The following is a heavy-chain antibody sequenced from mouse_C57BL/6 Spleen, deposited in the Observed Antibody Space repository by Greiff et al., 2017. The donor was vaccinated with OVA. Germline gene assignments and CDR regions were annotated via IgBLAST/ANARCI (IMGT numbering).Heavy chain of an antibody. CDR2: IDPSDSYT. Sequence: QVQLQQPGAELVRPGPSVKLSCKASGYTFTSYWMHWVKQRPGQGLEWIGVIDPSDSYTNYNQKFKGKATLTVDTSSSTAYMQLSSLTSEDSAVYYCARGEDWYFDVWGTGTTVTVSS. CDR3: ARGEDWYFDV. CDR1: GYTFTSYW. J-gene: IGHJ1*03. V-gene: IGHV1-59*01.